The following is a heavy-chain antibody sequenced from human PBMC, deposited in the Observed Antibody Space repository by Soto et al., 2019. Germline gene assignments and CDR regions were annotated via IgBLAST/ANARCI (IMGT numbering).Heavy chain of an antibody. J-gene: IGHJ5*02. CDR2: INPNSGGT. V-gene: IGHV1-2*02. Sequence: ASVKVSCKASGYTFTGYYMHWVRQAPGQGLEWMGWINPNSGGTNYARKFQGRVTMTRDTSISTAYMELSRLRSDDTAVYYCASSYSSPRSWFDPWGQGTLVTVS. D-gene: IGHD6-13*01. CDR3: ASSYSSPRSWFDP. CDR1: GYTFTGYY.